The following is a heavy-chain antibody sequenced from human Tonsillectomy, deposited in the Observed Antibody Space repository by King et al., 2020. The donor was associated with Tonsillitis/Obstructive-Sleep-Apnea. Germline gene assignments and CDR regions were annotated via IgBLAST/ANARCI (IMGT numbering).Heavy chain of an antibody. CDR2: IKSKTDGGTT. V-gene: IGHV3-15*01. Sequence: VQLVESGGGLLKPGGSLRLSCVVSGFTFSNAWMSWVRQAPGKGLEWVGRIKSKTDGGTTDYAAPVKGRFTISRDDSKNTLYLQINSLKTEDTAMYYCTGRNQFDYWGQGTLVTVSS. CDR3: TGRNQFDY. D-gene: IGHD1-14*01. CDR1: GFTFSNAW. J-gene: IGHJ4*02.